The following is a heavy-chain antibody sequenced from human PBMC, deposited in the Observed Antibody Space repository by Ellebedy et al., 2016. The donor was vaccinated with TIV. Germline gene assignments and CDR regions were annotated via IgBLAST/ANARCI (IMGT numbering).Heavy chain of an antibody. CDR2: ISGRGEST. V-gene: IGHV3-23*01. CDR3: ATRGHSIDWFAD. CDR1: GFIFSDYA. Sequence: PGGSLRLSCATSGFIFSDYAISWVRQPPGKGLEWVSTISGRGESTFAADSVKGRFTISRDFSKRTVYLQMNSLRVEDTAVYFCATRGHSIDWFADWGQGTLVTVSS. J-gene: IGHJ5*02. D-gene: IGHD2/OR15-2a*01.